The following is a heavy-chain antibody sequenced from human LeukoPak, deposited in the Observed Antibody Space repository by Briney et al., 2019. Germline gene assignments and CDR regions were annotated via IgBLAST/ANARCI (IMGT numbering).Heavy chain of an antibody. CDR3: ARSGVDSSGYYYYYYGMDV. D-gene: IGHD3-22*01. J-gene: IGHJ6*02. CDR2: INSDGSST. CDR1: GFTFSSYW. Sequence: GGSLRLSCAASGFTFSSYWMHWVRQAPGKGLVWVSRINSDGSSTSYADSVKGRFTISRDNAKNTLYLQMNSLRAEDTAVYYCARSGVDSSGYYYYYYGMDVWGQGTTVTVSS. V-gene: IGHV3-74*01.